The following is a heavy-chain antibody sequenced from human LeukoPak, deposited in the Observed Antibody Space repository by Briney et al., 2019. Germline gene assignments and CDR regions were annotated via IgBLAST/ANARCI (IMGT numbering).Heavy chain of an antibody. CDR2: VNPNSGGT. CDR1: GYTFTGYY. Sequence: ASVKVSCKASGYTFTGYYMHWVRQAPGQGLEWMGWVNPNSGGTNYAQKFQGRVTMTRDTSTSTAYMELSRLRSDDTAVYYCARAPHPKGGGYYFDYWGQGTLVTVSS. CDR3: ARAPHPKGGGYYFDY. D-gene: IGHD3-16*01. V-gene: IGHV1-2*02. J-gene: IGHJ4*02.